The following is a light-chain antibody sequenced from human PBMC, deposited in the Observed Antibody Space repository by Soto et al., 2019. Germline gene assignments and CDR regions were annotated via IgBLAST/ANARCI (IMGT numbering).Light chain of an antibody. CDR3: MQGTYWPYT. CDR1: QSLAHSNGNTY. CDR2: KVS. J-gene: IGKJ3*01. V-gene: IGKV2-30*02. Sequence: DVVMTQSPLSLPVTLGQPASISCRSSQSLAHSNGNTYLTWFQQRPCQSPRRLVYKVSNRDSGVPDRFSGSGAGTDFTLRISRVEAEDVGIYFCMQGTYWPYTFGPGTKVDIE.